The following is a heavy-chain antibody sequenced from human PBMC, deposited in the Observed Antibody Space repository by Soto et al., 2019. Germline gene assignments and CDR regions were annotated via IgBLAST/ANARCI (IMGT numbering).Heavy chain of an antibody. CDR3: ARDSPYYYYGMDV. V-gene: IGHV4-31*03. CDR2: IYYSGST. J-gene: IGHJ6*02. Sequence: PSETLSLTCTVSGGSISSGGYYWSCIRQHPGKGLEWIGYIYYSGSTYYNPSLKSRVTISVDTSKNQFSLKLSSVTAADTAVYYCARDSPYYYYGMDVWGQGTTVTVSS. CDR1: GGSISSGGYY.